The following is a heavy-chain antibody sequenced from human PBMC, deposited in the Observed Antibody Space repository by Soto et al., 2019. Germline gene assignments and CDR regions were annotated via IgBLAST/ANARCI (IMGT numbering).Heavy chain of an antibody. CDR3: AKDGPLVLSPGGVAFDI. Sequence: EVQLLESGGGLVQPGGSLRLSCAASGFTFSSYAMSWVRQAPGKGLEWVSAISGSGGSTYYADSVKGRFTISRDNSKNTLYLQMNSLRAEDTAVYYCAKDGPLVLSPGGVAFDIWGQGTMVTVSS. V-gene: IGHV3-23*01. J-gene: IGHJ3*02. CDR1: GFTFSSYA. D-gene: IGHD2-8*01. CDR2: ISGSGGST.